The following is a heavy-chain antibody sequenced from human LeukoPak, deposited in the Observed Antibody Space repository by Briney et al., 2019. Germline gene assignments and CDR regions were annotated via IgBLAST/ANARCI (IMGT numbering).Heavy chain of an antibody. CDR1: GASISNYY. D-gene: IGHD4-17*01. CDR3: ARKDGDPFDY. CDR2: VSYSGRT. V-gene: IGHV4-59*08. Sequence: PSETLSLTCTVSGASISNYYWSWIRQPPGKGLECIGYVSYSGRTNHNPSLKSRVTISADTSKNQFSLKLSSVTAADTAVYYCARKDGDPFDYWGQGTLVTVSS. J-gene: IGHJ4*02.